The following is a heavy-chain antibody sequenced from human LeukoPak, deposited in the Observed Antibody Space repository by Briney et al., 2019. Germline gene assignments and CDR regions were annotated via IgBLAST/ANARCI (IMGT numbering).Heavy chain of an antibody. D-gene: IGHD2-2*01. V-gene: IGHV3-33*01. J-gene: IGHJ6*02. Sequence: GRSLRLSCAASGFIFSSYGMHWVRQAPGKGLEWVALIWYDGSSKYYPDSVKGRFTISRDNSKNTLYLQMNSLRAEDTAVYYCARGGYCSSTSCYPGLDVWGQGTTVTVSS. CDR1: GFIFSSYG. CDR2: IWYDGSSK. CDR3: ARGGYCSSTSCYPGLDV.